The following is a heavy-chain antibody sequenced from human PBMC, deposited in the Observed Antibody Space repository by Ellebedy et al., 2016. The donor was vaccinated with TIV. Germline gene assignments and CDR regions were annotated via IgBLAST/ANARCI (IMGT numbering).Heavy chain of an antibody. J-gene: IGHJ6*02. Sequence: ASVKVSCXASGYTFTSYGISWVRQAPGQGLEWMGWISAYNGNTNYAQKLQGRVTMTTDTSTSTAYMELRSLRSDDTAVYYCARDLHITVAGTNDGMDVWGQGTTVTVSS. V-gene: IGHV1-18*01. CDR3: ARDLHITVAGTNDGMDV. D-gene: IGHD6-19*01. CDR2: ISAYNGNT. CDR1: GYTFTSYG.